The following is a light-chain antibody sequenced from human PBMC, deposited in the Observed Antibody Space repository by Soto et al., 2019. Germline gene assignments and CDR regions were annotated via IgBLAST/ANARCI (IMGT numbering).Light chain of an antibody. V-gene: IGLV1-40*01. CDR1: SSNLGAGYD. CDR3: QAYDYTLSASV. CDR2: GNR. Sequence: QAVVTQPPSVSGDPGQRVTISCTGNSSNLGAGYDVHWYQQLPGTVPKLLIYGNRNRPSGVPDRFSGSKSGSSASLAITGLQVEDEAAYYCQAYDYTLSASVFGGGTKVTVL. J-gene: IGLJ3*02.